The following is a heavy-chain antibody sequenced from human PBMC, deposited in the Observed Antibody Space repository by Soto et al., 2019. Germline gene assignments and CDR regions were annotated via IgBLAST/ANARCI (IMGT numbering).Heavy chain of an antibody. CDR1: GFTFSSYG. Sequence: QVQLVESGGGVVQPGRSLRLSCAASGFTFSSYGMHWVRQAPGKGLEWVAVIWYDGNNKYYADSVKGRFTISRDNSKNTLYLQMNSLRAEDTVVYYCRGYRGEYFDYWGQGTLVTVSS. V-gene: IGHV3-33*01. D-gene: IGHD3-10*01. CDR2: IWYDGNNK. J-gene: IGHJ4*02. CDR3: RGYRGEYFDY.